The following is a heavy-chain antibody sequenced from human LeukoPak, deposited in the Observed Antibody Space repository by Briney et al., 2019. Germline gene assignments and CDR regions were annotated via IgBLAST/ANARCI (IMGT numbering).Heavy chain of an antibody. CDR3: AREVSFGAHNWFDI. CDR2: IFNIVSA. J-gene: IGHJ5*02. V-gene: IGHV4-4*07. D-gene: IGHD3-10*01. Sequence: SETLSLTCIVYGASISSHSWSWIRPPAGRGLEWIGRIFNIVSATYNTSLKRRVTLPLAKSRTQISLMLTSVAAADTAVYYSAREVSFGAHNWFDIWGQGTLVTVSS. CDR1: GASISSHS.